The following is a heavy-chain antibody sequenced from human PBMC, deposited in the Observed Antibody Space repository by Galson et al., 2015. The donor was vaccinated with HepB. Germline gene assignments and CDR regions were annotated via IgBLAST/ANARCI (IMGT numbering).Heavy chain of an antibody. V-gene: IGHV1-69*13. CDR1: GYTFTSYG. CDR3: ASAYYGSETYYFDY. Sequence: SVKVSCKASGYTFTSYGISWVRQAPGQGLEWMGGIIPIFGTANYAQKFQGRVTITADESTSTAYMELSSLRSEDTAVYYCASAYYGSETYYFDYWGQGTLVTVSS. J-gene: IGHJ4*02. D-gene: IGHD3-10*01. CDR2: IIPIFGTA.